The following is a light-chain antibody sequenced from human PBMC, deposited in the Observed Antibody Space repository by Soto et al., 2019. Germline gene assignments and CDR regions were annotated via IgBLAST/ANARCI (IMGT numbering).Light chain of an antibody. CDR1: QSISSW. Sequence: DIQMTQSPSTLSASVGDRVTITCRASQSISSWLAWYQQKPGKAPKLLIYDASSLESGVPSRFSGSGSGTEFTLTISGLQPDDFATYYCQQLRTFGQGTKV. V-gene: IGKV1-5*01. CDR2: DAS. J-gene: IGKJ1*01. CDR3: QQLRT.